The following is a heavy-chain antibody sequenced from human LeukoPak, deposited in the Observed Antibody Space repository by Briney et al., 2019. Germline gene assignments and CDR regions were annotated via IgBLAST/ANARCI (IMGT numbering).Heavy chain of an antibody. D-gene: IGHD3-22*01. J-gene: IGHJ1*01. V-gene: IGHV1-2*02. CDR3: AREDYYDSSGYYKNKEYFQH. CDR2: INPHSGGT. Sequence: ASVKDSRKASGYTFTGYYMHWVRQAPGQGLEWMGWINPHSGGTNYAQKFQGMVTMTRDTSISTVYMELSRLRSDDTVIYYCAREDYYDSSGYYKNKEYFQHWGQGTLVTVSS. CDR1: GYTFTGYY.